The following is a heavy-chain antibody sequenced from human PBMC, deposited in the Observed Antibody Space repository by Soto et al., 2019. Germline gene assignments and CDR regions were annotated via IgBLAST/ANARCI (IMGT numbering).Heavy chain of an antibody. J-gene: IGHJ6*02. D-gene: IGHD2-15*01. Sequence: QITLKESGPTLVKPTQTLTLTCTFSGFSLSTSAEGVAWIRQPPGKALEWLALIYWDDDERYSSFLKSRLTIAKDTSKNQVVLTMTNTDPVDTATYFCAHKGGRGAAMDVWGQGTTVTVSS. CDR3: AHKGGRGAAMDV. V-gene: IGHV2-5*02. CDR1: GFSLSTSAEG. CDR2: IYWDDDE.